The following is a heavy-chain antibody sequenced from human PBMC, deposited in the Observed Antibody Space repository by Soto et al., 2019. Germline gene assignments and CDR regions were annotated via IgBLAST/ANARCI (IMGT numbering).Heavy chain of an antibody. J-gene: IGHJ4*02. D-gene: IGHD6-13*01. CDR2: ISGSGGST. Sequence: EVQLLESGGALVQPGGSLRLSCAASGFTFSSYAMSWVRQAPGKGLEWVSSISGSGGSTYYADAVKGRFTISRDNPKNTLYLQMNSLRDDDTDVYYCAKDRKSSIWYRGGDYWGQGTLVTVSS. V-gene: IGHV3-23*01. CDR3: AKDRKSSIWYRGGDY. CDR1: GFTFSSYA.